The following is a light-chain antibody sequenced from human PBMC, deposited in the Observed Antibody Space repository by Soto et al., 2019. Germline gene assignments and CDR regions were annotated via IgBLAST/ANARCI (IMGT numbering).Light chain of an antibody. CDR2: GAS. CDR1: QSVSSN. Sequence: EIVMTQSPATLSVSPGERATLSCRASQSVSSNLAWYQQKPGQAPRLLIYGASTRATGIPARFSGSGSGTEFTLTISSLQSEDFAVYYCQQYYNWSRGTFGQGTKVDI. CDR3: QQYYNWSRGT. J-gene: IGKJ1*01. V-gene: IGKV3-15*01.